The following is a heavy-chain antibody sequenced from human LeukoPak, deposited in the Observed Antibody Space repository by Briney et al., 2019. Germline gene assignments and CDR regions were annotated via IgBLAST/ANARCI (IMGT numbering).Heavy chain of an antibody. V-gene: IGHV4-30-4*01. Sequence: SETLSLTSTVSGGSISSGDYYWSWIRQPPGKGLEWIGYIYYSGSTYYNPSLKSRVTISVDTSKNQFSLKLSSVTAADTAVYYCAREYCSSTSCYCDVWGQGTTVTVSS. CDR2: IYYSGST. D-gene: IGHD2-2*01. CDR1: GGSISSGDYY. CDR3: AREYCSSTSCYCDV. J-gene: IGHJ6*02.